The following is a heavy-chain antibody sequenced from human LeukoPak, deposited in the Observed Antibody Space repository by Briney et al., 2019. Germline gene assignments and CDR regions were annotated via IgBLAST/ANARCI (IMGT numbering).Heavy chain of an antibody. Sequence: PGRSLTLSCAASGFTFGDYARHWVRQAPGKGLEWVADINCKSNNIGYADSVKGRFTISRDNAKNSLYLQINSLRTEDTALYYCARDRAGYFYAMDVWGQGTSVTVSS. J-gene: IGHJ6*02. V-gene: IGHV3-9*01. D-gene: IGHD6-13*01. CDR1: GFTFGDYA. CDR3: ARDRAGYFYAMDV. CDR2: INCKSNNI.